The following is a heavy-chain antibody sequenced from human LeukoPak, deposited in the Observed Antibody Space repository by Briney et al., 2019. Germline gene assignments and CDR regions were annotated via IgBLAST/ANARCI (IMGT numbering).Heavy chain of an antibody. CDR1: GYTFTAYG. D-gene: IGHD6-25*01. CDR2: VWVDGNNK. Sequence: GRSLRLSCATSGYTFTAYGLHWVRQAPGMGLEWVAVVWVDGNNKFYADSVKGRFTISRDNSRSTLYLHMNSLRDDDTAVYYCAKAARLGPSHFDYWGRGTLVTVSS. J-gene: IGHJ4*02. V-gene: IGHV3-33*03. CDR3: AKAARLGPSHFDY.